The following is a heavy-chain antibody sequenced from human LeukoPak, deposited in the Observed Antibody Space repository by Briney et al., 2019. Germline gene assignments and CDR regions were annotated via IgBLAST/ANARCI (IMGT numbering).Heavy chain of an antibody. V-gene: IGHV4-34*01. Sequence: SETLSLTCAVYGGSFSGYYWSWIRQPPGKGLEWIGEINHSGSTNYNPSLKSRVTTSVDTSKNQFSLKLSSVTAADTAVYYCARGVIVVVSGGASDAFDIWGQGTMVTVSS. CDR3: ARGVIVVVSGGASDAFDI. J-gene: IGHJ3*02. D-gene: IGHD2-2*01. CDR2: INHSGST. CDR1: GGSFSGYY.